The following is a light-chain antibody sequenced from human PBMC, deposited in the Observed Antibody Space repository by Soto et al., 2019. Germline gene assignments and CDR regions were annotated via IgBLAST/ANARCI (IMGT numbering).Light chain of an antibody. CDR1: SSNIGSNT. CDR3: AAWDDSLNGYV. CDR2: SDI. V-gene: IGLV1-44*01. Sequence: SVLTQPPSASGTPGQRVTISCSGSSSNIGSNTVNWYQQLPGTAPKLLMYSDIQRPSGVPDRFSGSKSGTSASLAISGLQSEDDADYYCAAWDDSLNGYVFGTGTKVTVL. J-gene: IGLJ1*01.